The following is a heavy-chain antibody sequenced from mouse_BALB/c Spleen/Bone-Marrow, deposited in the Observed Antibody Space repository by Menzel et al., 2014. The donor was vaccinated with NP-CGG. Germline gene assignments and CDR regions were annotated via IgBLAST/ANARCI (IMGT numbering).Heavy chain of an antibody. J-gene: IGHJ4*01. CDR2: ISNGGGST. CDR3: TRHGEVRRFYYALDY. CDR1: GFTFSSYS. D-gene: IGHD2-14*01. V-gene: IGHV5-12-2*01. Sequence: EVQLVESGGGLVQPGGSLKLSCTASGFTFSSYSMSWVRQTPEKRLEWVAYISNGGGSTYYPDAVKGRFTISRDNAKNSLYLQMSSLESEDTAMYYCTRHGEVRRFYYALDYWGQGTSVTVSS.